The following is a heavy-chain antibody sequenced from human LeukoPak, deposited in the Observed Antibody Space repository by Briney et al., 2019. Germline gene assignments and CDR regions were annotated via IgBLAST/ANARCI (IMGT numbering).Heavy chain of an antibody. J-gene: IGHJ4*02. D-gene: IGHD4-17*01. Sequence: GGSLRLSCAASGFTFNTYWMHWVRQGPGEGLVWVSRINSDGGTTDYADSVKGRFTISRDNAKNTQYLQMNSLRAEDTAVYYCTTAGYYRFDHWGRGTMVSVSS. V-gene: IGHV3-74*01. CDR1: GFTFNTYW. CDR3: TTAGYYRFDH. CDR2: INSDGGTT.